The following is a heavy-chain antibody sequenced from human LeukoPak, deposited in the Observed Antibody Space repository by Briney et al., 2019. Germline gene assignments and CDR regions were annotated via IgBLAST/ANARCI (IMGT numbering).Heavy chain of an antibody. CDR2: IIPIFGTA. Sequence: GASVKVSCKASGGTFSSYAISWVRQAPGQGLEWMGGIIPIFGTANYAQKFQGRVTITADESTSTAYMELSSLRSEDTAVYYCARHVQLERRADAFDIWGQGTMVTVSS. D-gene: IGHD1-1*01. J-gene: IGHJ3*02. CDR1: GGTFSSYA. CDR3: ARHVQLERRADAFDI. V-gene: IGHV1-69*13.